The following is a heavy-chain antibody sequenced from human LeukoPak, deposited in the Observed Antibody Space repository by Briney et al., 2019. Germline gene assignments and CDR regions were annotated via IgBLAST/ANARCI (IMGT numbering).Heavy chain of an antibody. J-gene: IGHJ4*02. Sequence: PSETLSLTCTASGGSISSYYWSWIPQTPGKGLEWIGYIYYSGSTNYNPSLKSRVTISVDTSKNQFSLKLSSVTAADTAVYYCAGSSYGGATHFDYWGQGTLVTVSS. D-gene: IGHD4/OR15-4a*01. V-gene: IGHV4-59*01. CDR2: IYYSGST. CDR1: GGSISSYY. CDR3: AGSSYGGATHFDY.